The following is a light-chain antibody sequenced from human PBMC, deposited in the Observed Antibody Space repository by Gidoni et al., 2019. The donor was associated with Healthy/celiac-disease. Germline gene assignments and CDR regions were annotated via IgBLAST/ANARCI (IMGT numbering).Light chain of an antibody. CDR3: QQYNSYSWT. CDR1: QRISSW. Sequence: DIQMTQSPSTLSASVGDRVTITCRASQRISSWFAWYQQKPGKAPKLLIYKASSLGSGVPSRFSGSGSGTEFTLTISSLQPDDFATYYCQQYNSYSWTFGQGTKVEIK. J-gene: IGKJ1*01. V-gene: IGKV1-5*03. CDR2: KAS.